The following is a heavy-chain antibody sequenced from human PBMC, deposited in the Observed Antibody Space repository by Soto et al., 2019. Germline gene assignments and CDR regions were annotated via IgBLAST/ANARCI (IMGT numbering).Heavy chain of an antibody. J-gene: IGHJ5*02. CDR1: GYTFFTYG. CDR2: ISTYNGNT. V-gene: IGHV1-18*01. D-gene: IGHD6-6*01. CDR3: ARKSISSSWFDP. Sequence: GASVKVSCKASGYTFFTYGITWVRQAPGQGLEWLGWISTYNGNTNYAQKLQGRVTMTTDTSTRTAYMELRSLTSDDTAVYYCARKSISSSWFDPWGQRTLVTVST.